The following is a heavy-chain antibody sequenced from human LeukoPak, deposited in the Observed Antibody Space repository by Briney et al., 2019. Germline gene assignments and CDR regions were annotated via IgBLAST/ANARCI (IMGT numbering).Heavy chain of an antibody. Sequence: GGSLRLSCAASGFTFSSYGMHWVRQAPGKGLEWVAAISYDGSNKYYADSVKGRFTISRDNSKNTLYLQMNSLRAEDTAVYYCAKEYYYDRSVGPEESDYWGQGTLVTGSS. CDR3: AKEYYYDRSVGPEESDY. CDR1: GFTFSSYG. J-gene: IGHJ4*02. D-gene: IGHD3-22*01. V-gene: IGHV3-30*18. CDR2: ISYDGSNK.